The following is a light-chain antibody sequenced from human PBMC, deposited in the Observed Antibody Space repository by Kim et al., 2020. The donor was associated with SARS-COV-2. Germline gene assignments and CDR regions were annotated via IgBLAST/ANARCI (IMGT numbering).Light chain of an antibody. CDR3: ATWDDSLNGPV. Sequence: ELTQPPSASGTPGQRVTISCSGSSSNIGSNTVNWYHQLPGTAPKLLIYTNNQRPSGVPDRFSGSKSGTSASLAISGLQSEDEADYYCATWDDSLNGPVFGGGTQLTVL. CDR1: SSNIGSNT. V-gene: IGLV1-44*01. CDR2: TNN. J-gene: IGLJ3*02.